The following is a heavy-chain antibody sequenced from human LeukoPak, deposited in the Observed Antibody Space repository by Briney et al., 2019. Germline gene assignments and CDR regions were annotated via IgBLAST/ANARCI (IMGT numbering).Heavy chain of an antibody. D-gene: IGHD4-17*01. Sequence: PAETLSLTCTVSGGSISSYYWSWIRQPPGKGLEWIGYIYYSGSTNYNPSLKSRVTISVDTSKNQFSLKLSSVTAADTAVYYCARLILGYGDYYGMDVWGQGTTVTVSS. CDR1: GGSISSYY. CDR2: IYYSGST. J-gene: IGHJ6*02. CDR3: ARLILGYGDYYGMDV. V-gene: IGHV4-59*08.